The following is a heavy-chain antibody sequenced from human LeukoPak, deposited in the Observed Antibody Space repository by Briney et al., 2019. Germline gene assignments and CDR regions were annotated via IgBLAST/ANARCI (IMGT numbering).Heavy chain of an antibody. V-gene: IGHV4-34*01. CDR1: GGSFSGYY. CDR2: INHSGST. J-gene: IGHJ4*02. CDR3: ARSSYCSGGSCYGPIDY. Sequence: SETLSLTCAVYGGSFSGYYWSWVRQPPGKGLEWIGEINHSGSTNYNPSLKSRVTISVDTSKNQFSLKLSSVTAADTAVYYCARSSYCSGGSCYGPIDYWGQGTLVTVSS. D-gene: IGHD2-15*01.